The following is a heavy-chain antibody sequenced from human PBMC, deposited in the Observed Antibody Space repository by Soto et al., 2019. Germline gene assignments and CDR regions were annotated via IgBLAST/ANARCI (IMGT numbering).Heavy chain of an antibody. V-gene: IGHV4-34*01. J-gene: IGHJ4*02. CDR2: INHSGST. Sequence: SETLSLTCAVYGGSFSGYYWSWIRQPPGKGLEWIGEINHSGSTNYNPSLKSRVTISVDTSKNQFSLKLSSVTAADTAVYYCARPGVATTPYYFDYWGQGTLVTVSS. CDR1: GGSFSGYY. CDR3: ARPGVATTPYYFDY. D-gene: IGHD5-12*01.